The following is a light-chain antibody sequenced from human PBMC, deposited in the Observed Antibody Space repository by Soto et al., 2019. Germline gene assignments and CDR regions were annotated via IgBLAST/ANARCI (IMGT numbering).Light chain of an antibody. CDR3: AAWDVSLSGVV. V-gene: IGLV1-47*01. CDR1: SSNIGSNY. CDR2: RNN. J-gene: IGLJ2*01. Sequence: QPVLTQPPSASGTPGQRVTISCSGSSSNIGSNYVYWYQQLPGTAPKLLIYRNNQRPSGVPDRFSVSKSGTSASLAISGLRSEDEGDYYCAAWDVSLSGVVFGGGTKVTVL.